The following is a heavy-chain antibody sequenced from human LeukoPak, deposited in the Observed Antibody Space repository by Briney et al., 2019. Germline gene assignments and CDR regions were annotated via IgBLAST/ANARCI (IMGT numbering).Heavy chain of an antibody. CDR1: GYSISSGYY. V-gene: IGHV4-38-2*02. D-gene: IGHD6-13*01. J-gene: IGHJ3*02. CDR3: ASIAAAGTGPDDAFDI. CDR2: IYHSGST. Sequence: SETLSLTCTVSGYSISSGYYWGWIRQPPGKGLEWIGSIYHSGSTYYNPSLKSRVTISVDTSKNQFSLKLSSVTAADTAVYYCASIAAAGTGPDDAFDIWGQGTMVTVSS.